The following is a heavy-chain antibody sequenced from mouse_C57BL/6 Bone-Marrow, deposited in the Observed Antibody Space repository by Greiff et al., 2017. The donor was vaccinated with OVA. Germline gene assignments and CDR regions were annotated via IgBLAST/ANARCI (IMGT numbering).Heavy chain of an antibody. J-gene: IGHJ2*01. V-gene: IGHV5-16*01. CDR1: GFTFSDYY. Sequence: EVKLVESEGGLVQPGSSMKLSCTASGFTFSDYYMAWVRQVPEKGLEWVANINYDGSSTYYLDSLKSRFIISRDNAKNILYLQMSSLKSEDTATYYCARGGSSGPYYCDYWGQGTTLTVSS. CDR3: ARGGSSGPYYCDY. CDR2: INYDGSST. D-gene: IGHD3-2*02.